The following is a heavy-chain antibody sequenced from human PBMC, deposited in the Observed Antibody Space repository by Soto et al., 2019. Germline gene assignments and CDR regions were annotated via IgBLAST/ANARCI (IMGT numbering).Heavy chain of an antibody. CDR2: ISGSGGST. CDR1: GFTFSSYA. V-gene: IGHV3-23*01. Sequence: GGSLRLSCAASGFTFSSYAMSWVRQAPGKGLEWVSAISGSGGSTYYADSVKGRFTISRDNSKNTLYLQMNSLRAEDTAVYYCAKQGFFSVQQGTDFDYWGQGTLVTVSS. J-gene: IGHJ4*02. CDR3: AKQGFFSVQQGTDFDY. D-gene: IGHD6-13*01.